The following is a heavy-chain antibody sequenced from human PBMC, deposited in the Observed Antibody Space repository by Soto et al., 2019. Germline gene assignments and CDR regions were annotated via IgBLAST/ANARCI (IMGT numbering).Heavy chain of an antibody. CDR2: ISGSGGST. D-gene: IGHD6-19*01. Sequence: LRLSCAASGFTFSSYAMSWVRQAPGKGLEWVSAISGSGGSTYYADSVKGRFTISRDNSKNTLYLQMNSLRAEDTAVYYCARDVGYSSGWYLGAFDIWGQGTMVTVSS. CDR1: GFTFSSYA. V-gene: IGHV3-23*01. J-gene: IGHJ3*02. CDR3: ARDVGYSSGWYLGAFDI.